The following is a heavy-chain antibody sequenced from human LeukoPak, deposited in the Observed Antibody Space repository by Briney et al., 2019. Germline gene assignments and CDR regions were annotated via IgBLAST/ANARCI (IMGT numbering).Heavy chain of an antibody. J-gene: IGHJ3*02. Sequence: GGSLRLSCAASGFTFSSYAMSWVRQAPGKGLEWVSAISGSGGSTYYADSVKGRFTISRDNSKNTLYLQMNSLRAEDTAVYYCAKDPTYYYGSGTRVAFDIWGQGTMVTVSS. CDR2: ISGSGGST. CDR1: GFTFSSYA. CDR3: AKDPTYYYGSGTRVAFDI. V-gene: IGHV3-23*01. D-gene: IGHD3-10*01.